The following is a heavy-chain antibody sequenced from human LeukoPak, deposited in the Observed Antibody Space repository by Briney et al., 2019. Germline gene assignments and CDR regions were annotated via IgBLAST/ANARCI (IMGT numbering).Heavy chain of an antibody. CDR3: ARGQKNPYYDTPSGTYDY. J-gene: IGHJ4*02. Sequence: GGSLRLSCAASGFTFSSYSMNWVRQAPGKGLEWVSSISNSSSYIYYADSVKGRFTISRDNAKNSLYLQLNSLRAEDTAVYYCARGQKNPYYDTPSGTYDYWGQRTLVTVSS. V-gene: IGHV3-21*01. CDR1: GFTFSSYS. D-gene: IGHD3-22*01. CDR2: ISNSSSYI.